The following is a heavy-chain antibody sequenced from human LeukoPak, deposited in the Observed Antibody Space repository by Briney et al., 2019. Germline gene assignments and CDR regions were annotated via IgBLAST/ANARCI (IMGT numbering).Heavy chain of an antibody. Sequence: GGSLRLSCAASGFTFSSYSMNWVRQAPGKGLEWVSSISSSSSYIYYADSVKGRFTISRDNAKDSLYLQMNSLRAEDTAVYYCARLHGSGRVYNWFDPWGQGTLVTVSS. J-gene: IGHJ5*02. CDR1: GFTFSSYS. CDR2: ISSSSSYI. CDR3: ARLHGSGRVYNWFDP. D-gene: IGHD3-10*01. V-gene: IGHV3-21*01.